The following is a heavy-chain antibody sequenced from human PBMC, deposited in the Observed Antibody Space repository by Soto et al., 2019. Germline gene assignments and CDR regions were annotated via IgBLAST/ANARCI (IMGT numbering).Heavy chain of an antibody. J-gene: IGHJ4*02. CDR2: IIPIFGTA. V-gene: IGHV1-69*13. CDR1: GCTFSSYA. CDR3: AREVQYGRVH. Sequence: SVKVSCKACGCTFSSYAISWLRQAPGQGLEWMGGIIPIFGTANYAQKFQGRVTITADESTSTAYMELSSLRSEDTAVYYCAREVQYGRVHWCQGTLGTVAS. D-gene: IGHD1-1*01.